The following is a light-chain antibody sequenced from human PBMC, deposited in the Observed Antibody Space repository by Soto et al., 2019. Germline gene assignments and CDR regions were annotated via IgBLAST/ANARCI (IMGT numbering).Light chain of an antibody. V-gene: IGKV1-13*02. CDR1: QGIGSA. J-gene: IGKJ4*01. CDR2: DAS. CDR3: LQCNTYPLT. Sequence: AIQLTQSPSSLSASVGDRVTLTCRASQGIGSAVVWYQHKSGEPPKLLIYDASSLQSGVPSRFSGSGSGTDVTLTLSSLQPEDFATYDCLQCNTYPLTFGGGTQVEIK.